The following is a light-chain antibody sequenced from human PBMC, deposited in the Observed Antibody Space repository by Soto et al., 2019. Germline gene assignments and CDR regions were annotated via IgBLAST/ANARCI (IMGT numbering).Light chain of an antibody. CDR1: SSDIGYFNL. J-gene: IGLJ2*01. Sequence: SVLTQRAFLSGSPGQSITISCTGTSSDIGYFNLVSWYQQHPGKAPKLMIYEGSKRSSGVSNRFSGSKSGNTASLTISGLQAEDEADYYCCSYAGSRVVFGGGTKVTVL. V-gene: IGLV2-23*01. CDR2: EGS. CDR3: CSYAGSRVV.